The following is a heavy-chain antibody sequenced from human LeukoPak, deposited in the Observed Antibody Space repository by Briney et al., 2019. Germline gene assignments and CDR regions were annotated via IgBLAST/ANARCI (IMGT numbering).Heavy chain of an antibody. J-gene: IGHJ5*02. V-gene: IGHV3-53*01. Sequence: RGSLRLSCEASGFTVTANYMTWVRQAPGKGLEWVSVIYDDGRTYYADSVKGRFTITRDNSKNTLYLQINTLRAEDTAVYYCANFERTVAGPYNWFDPWGQGTQVTVSS. CDR1: GFTVTANY. D-gene: IGHD6-19*01. CDR3: ANFERTVAGPYNWFDP. CDR2: IYDDGRT.